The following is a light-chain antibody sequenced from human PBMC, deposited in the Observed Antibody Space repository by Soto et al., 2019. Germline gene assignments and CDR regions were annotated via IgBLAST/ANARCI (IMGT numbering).Light chain of an antibody. Sequence: AIRMTQSPSSLSASTGDRVTITCRASQGISSYLAWYQQKPGKAPKLLIYAASTLQSGVPSRFSGSGSGTDFTLTIGCLQSEDFATYYCQQYYSYPWTFGQGTKV. CDR1: QGISSY. CDR2: AAS. CDR3: QQYYSYPWT. J-gene: IGKJ1*01. V-gene: IGKV1-8*01.